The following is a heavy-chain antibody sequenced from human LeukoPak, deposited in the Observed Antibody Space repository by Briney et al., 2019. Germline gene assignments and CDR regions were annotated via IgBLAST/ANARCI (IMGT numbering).Heavy chain of an antibody. CDR2: ISAYNGNT. V-gene: IGHV1-18*01. J-gene: IGHJ4*02. Sequence: ASVKVSCKASGYTFTSYGISWVRQAPGQGLEWMGWISAYNGNTNYAQKLQGRVTMTTDTSTSTAYMELRSLRSDDTAVYYCARDPPDYYDSSGGTGGFDYWGQGTLVTVSS. CDR1: GYTFTSYG. CDR3: ARDPPDYYDSSGGTGGFDY. D-gene: IGHD3-22*01.